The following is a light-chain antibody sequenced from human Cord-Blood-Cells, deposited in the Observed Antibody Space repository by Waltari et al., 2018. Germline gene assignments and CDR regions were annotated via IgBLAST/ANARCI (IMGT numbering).Light chain of an antibody. J-gene: IGLJ1*01. CDR3: CSYAGYV. V-gene: IGLV2-23*01. CDR1: SSDVGSHNL. Sequence: QSALTQPASVSGSPGQSITISCTGTSSDVGSHNLVSWYQQHPGKAPKLMIYEGSKRPSGVSNRFSGSKSGNTASLTISGLQAEDEADYYCCSYAGYVFGTGTKVTVL. CDR2: EGS.